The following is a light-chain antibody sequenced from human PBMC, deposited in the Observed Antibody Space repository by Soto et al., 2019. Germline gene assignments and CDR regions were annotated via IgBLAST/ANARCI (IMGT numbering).Light chain of an antibody. CDR2: GAS. CDR1: QSVSSN. J-gene: IGKJ1*01. Sequence: EIVVTQSPATLSVSPGERATLSCRASQSVSSNLAWYQQKPGQAPRLLIYGASTRATGIPATFSGSGSGTEFTLTISSLQSEDFAVYYCQQYHNWPWTFGQGTKVDI. CDR3: QQYHNWPWT. V-gene: IGKV3-15*01.